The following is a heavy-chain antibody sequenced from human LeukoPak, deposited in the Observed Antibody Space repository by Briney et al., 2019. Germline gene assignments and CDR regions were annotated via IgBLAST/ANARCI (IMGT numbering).Heavy chain of an antibody. V-gene: IGHV4-31*03. CDR3: ARAPKGMTTVRYYYYYYMDV. J-gene: IGHJ6*03. CDR1: SGSITSGGYY. CDR2: IYYSGST. D-gene: IGHD4-11*01. Sequence: SQTLSLTCTVSSGSITSGGYYWDWIRQHPGKGLEWIGYIYYSGSTFYNPSLKSRVTMSVDTSKNQFSLKLSSVTAADTAVYYCARAPKGMTTVRYYYYYYMDVWGKGTTVTVSS.